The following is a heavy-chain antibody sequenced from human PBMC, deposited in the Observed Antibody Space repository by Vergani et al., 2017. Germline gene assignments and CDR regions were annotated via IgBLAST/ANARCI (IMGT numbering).Heavy chain of an antibody. Sequence: QVQLQESGPGLVKPSETLSLTCTVSGGSVSSGSYYWSWIRQPPGKGLEWIGYIYYSGSTNYNPSLKSRVTISVDTSKNQFSLKLSSVTAADTAVYYCARDGPYYDFWSGYRKTYYYYYYMDVWGKETTVTVSS. CDR1: GGSVSSGSYY. D-gene: IGHD3-3*01. CDR2: IYYSGST. V-gene: IGHV4-61*01. J-gene: IGHJ6*03. CDR3: ARDGPYYDFWSGYRKTYYYYYYMDV.